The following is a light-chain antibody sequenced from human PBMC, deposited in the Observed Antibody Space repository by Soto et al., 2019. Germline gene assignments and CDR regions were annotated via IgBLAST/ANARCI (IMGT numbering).Light chain of an antibody. CDR3: QQYNRYSSTWT. V-gene: IGKV1-5*03. CDR2: KAS. Sequence: DIQMTQSPSTLSASVGDRVTITCRASQSISGWLAWYQQKPGKAPKLLIYKASNLESGVPSRFSGSGSGTEFTLTISSLQPDDFATYFCQQYNRYSSTWTFGQRTQLEI. CDR1: QSISGW. J-gene: IGKJ1*01.